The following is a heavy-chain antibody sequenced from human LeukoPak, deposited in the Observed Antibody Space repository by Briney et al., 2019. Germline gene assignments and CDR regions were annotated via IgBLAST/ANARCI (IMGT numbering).Heavy chain of an antibody. CDR3: ARHSESDDYGDYEPADY. V-gene: IGHV1-18*01. CDR1: GYTFTSYG. CDR2: ISAYNGNT. Sequence: GASVKVSCKASGYTFTSYGISWVRRAPGQGLEWMGWISAYNGNTNYAQKLQGRVTMTTDTSTSTAYMELRSLRSDDTAVYYCARHSESDDYGDYEPADYWGQGTLVTVSS. D-gene: IGHD4-17*01. J-gene: IGHJ4*02.